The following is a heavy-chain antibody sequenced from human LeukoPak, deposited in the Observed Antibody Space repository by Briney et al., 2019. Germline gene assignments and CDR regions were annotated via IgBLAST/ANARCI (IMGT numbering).Heavy chain of an antibody. J-gene: IGHJ4*02. CDR2: IYGSGST. Sequence: SETLSLTCTVSGDSISTYYWSWIRQPPGKGLEWIGYIYGSGSTNYNPSLKSRVTISEDTSKNQFSLKLSSVTAADTALYYCARDRGGAIDYRGQGSLVTVSS. V-gene: IGHV4-59*01. CDR1: GDSISTYY. D-gene: IGHD1-26*01. CDR3: ARDRGGAIDY.